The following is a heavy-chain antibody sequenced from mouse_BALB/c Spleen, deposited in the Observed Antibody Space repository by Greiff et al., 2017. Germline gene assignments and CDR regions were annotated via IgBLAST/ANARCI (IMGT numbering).Heavy chain of an antibody. CDR1: GFTFSSYT. D-gene: IGHD2-14*01. J-gene: IGHJ2*01. CDR3: ARRGDYRYAFDY. Sequence: EVKLMESGGGLVQPGGSLKLSCAASGFTFSSYTMSWVRQTPEKRLEWVAYISNGGGSTYYPDTVKGRFTISRDNAKNTLYLQMSSLKSEDTAMYYCARRGDYRYAFDYWGQGTTLTVSS. V-gene: IGHV5-12-2*01. CDR2: ISNGGGST.